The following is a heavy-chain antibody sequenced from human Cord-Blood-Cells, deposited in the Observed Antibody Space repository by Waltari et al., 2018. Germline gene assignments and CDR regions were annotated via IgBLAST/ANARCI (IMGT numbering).Heavy chain of an antibody. Sequence: QLQLQASGPGLVKPSETLSLTCTVPGGSISSSSYYWGWFRQPPGKGLEWIGSIYYSGSTYYNPSLKSRVTISVDTSKNQFSLKLSSVTAADTAVYYCARRCRYYYYGMDVWGQGTTVTVSS. CDR2: IYYSGST. CDR1: GGSISSSSYY. V-gene: IGHV4-39*01. J-gene: IGHJ6*02. D-gene: IGHD2-8*01. CDR3: ARRCRYYYYGMDV.